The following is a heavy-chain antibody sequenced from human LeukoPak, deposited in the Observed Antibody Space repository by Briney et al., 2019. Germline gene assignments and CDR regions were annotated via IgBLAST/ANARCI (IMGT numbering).Heavy chain of an antibody. CDR1: GGSFSSYY. CDR3: ARVLPPGPYSYGYMDV. D-gene: IGHD5-18*01. Sequence: SETLSLTCTVSGGSFSSYYWSWIRQPPGKGLEWIGYIYYSGSTNYNPSLKSRVTISVDTSKNQFSLKLSSVTAADTAVYYCARVLPPGPYSYGYMDVWGKGTTVTASS. J-gene: IGHJ6*03. V-gene: IGHV4-59*01. CDR2: IYYSGST.